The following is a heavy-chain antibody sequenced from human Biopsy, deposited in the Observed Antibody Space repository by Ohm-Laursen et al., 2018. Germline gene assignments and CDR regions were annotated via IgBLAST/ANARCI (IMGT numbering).Heavy chain of an antibody. CDR1: GFIFNNYG. D-gene: IGHD3-16*02. J-gene: IGHJ4*02. CDR2: IKSKTDGGTI. Sequence: SLRLSCAASGFIFNNYGMHWVRQAPGKGLEWVGRIKSKTDGGTIDYAASVKGRIIISRDDSKKTVYLQMNNLKTEDTGVYYCTTYQYWGQGTLVTVSS. CDR3: TTYQY. V-gene: IGHV3-15*01.